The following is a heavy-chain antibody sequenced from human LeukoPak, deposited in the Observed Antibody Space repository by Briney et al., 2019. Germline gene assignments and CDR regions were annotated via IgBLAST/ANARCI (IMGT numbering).Heavy chain of an antibody. CDR2: IYSGGST. J-gene: IGHJ6*03. CDR1: GFTVSSNY. D-gene: IGHD3-10*01. CDR3: ARVLLWFGRYYYYYMGV. Sequence: GSLRLSCAASGFTVSSNYMSWVRQAPGKGLEWVSVIYSGGSTYYADSVKGRFTISRDNSKNTLYLQMNSLRAEDTAVYYCARVLLWFGRYYYYYMGVWGKGTTVTISS. V-gene: IGHV3-66*01.